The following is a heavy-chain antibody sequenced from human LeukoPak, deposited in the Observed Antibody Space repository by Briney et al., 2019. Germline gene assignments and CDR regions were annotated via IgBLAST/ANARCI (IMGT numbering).Heavy chain of an antibody. Sequence: PGRSLRLSCAASGFTFSSYAMHWVRQAPGKGLEWVAFIRYDGSNQYYADSVRGRFTISRDNSKNTLYLQMNTLRAEDTAVYYCAKDYVTMLRGVIHNWFDPWGQGTLVTVSS. D-gene: IGHD3-10*01. CDR3: AKDYVTMLRGVIHNWFDP. CDR2: IRYDGSNQ. J-gene: IGHJ5*02. V-gene: IGHV3-30*02. CDR1: GFTFSSYA.